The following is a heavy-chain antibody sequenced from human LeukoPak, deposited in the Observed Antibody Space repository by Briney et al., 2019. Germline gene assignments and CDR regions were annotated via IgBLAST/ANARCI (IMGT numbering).Heavy chain of an antibody. Sequence: PGGSLRLSCAASGFTFSSYNMNWVRQAPGRGLEWVSYISSGGSTIYYADSVKGRFTISRDNAKNTLYLQMNSLRAEDTAVYYCAKGQGQWLVPSAFDIWGQGTMVTVSS. V-gene: IGHV3-48*03. CDR1: GFTFSSYN. J-gene: IGHJ3*02. CDR3: AKGQGQWLVPSAFDI. D-gene: IGHD6-19*01. CDR2: ISSGGSTI.